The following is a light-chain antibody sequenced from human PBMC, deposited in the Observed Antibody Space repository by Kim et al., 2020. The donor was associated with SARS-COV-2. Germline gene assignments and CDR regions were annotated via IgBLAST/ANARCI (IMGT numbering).Light chain of an antibody. V-gene: IGLV6-57*03. J-gene: IGLJ7*01. CDR1: SGNIAHNY. Sequence: LTQPHSVSASPGKTVTISCTRNSGNIAHNYVQWFQQRPGRAPTTIISEDSKRPSGVPSRFSGSIDRSSNSASLTISGLQTEDEADYYCQSYDTTNAVFGGGTQLTVL. CDR2: EDS. CDR3: QSYDTTNAV.